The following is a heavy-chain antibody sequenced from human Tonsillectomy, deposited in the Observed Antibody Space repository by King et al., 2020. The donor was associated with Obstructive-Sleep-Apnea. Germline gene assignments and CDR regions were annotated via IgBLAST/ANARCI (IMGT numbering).Heavy chain of an antibody. Sequence: QVQLVESGAEVKKPGASVKVSCKASGYTFTNSGITWVRQAPGQGLEWMGWISAYNGNTKYAQKLQGRVTMTTDTSTSTAYMEMRSLRSDDTAVYYCARDRVGSGKYYFDYWGQGTLVTVSS. CDR2: ISAYNGNT. V-gene: IGHV1-18*04. D-gene: IGHD1-26*01. J-gene: IGHJ4*02. CDR1: GYTFTNSG. CDR3: ARDRVGSGKYYFDY.